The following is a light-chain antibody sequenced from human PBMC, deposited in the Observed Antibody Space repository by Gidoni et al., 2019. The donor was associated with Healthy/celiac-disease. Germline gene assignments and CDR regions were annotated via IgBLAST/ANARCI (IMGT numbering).Light chain of an antibody. Sequence: EIVLTQSPATLSLSPGESATLSCRASQRASSYLAWYQQKPGQAPRHLIYDASNRATGIPARFSGSGSGTDFTLTISSLEPEDFAVYYCQQRSNWPLTFGGGTKVEIK. CDR1: QRASSY. CDR3: QQRSNWPLT. CDR2: DAS. V-gene: IGKV3-11*01. J-gene: IGKJ4*01.